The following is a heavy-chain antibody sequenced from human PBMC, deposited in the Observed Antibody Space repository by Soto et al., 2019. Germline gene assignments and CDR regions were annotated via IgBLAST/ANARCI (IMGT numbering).Heavy chain of an antibody. V-gene: IGHV3-23*01. J-gene: IGHJ4*02. Sequence: GGSLRLSCADTTFNLKRYAMAWVRQAPGTGLEWVSALTETGGSTYYAASVNGRFTISRDNSRSTLYLQMDWLRGDDTAVYYCAKIKGAITFLHFDNWGQGTLVTVSS. CDR3: AKIKGAITFLHFDN. CDR2: LTETGGST. D-gene: IGHD3-16*01. CDR1: TFNLKRYA.